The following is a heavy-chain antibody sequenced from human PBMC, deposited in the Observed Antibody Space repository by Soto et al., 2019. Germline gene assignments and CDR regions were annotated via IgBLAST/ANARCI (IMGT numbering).Heavy chain of an antibody. D-gene: IGHD3-10*02. Sequence: QITLKESGPTLVKPTQTLMLTCTFSGLSLSTSGEAVGWIRQPPGKALEWLALIYWDDDKRYNPTLKTRLTITKDTSKNQVVLTLTNMDPVDTATYYCAHYVSTSPARWFDPWGQGILVTVSS. CDR1: GLSLSTSGEA. J-gene: IGHJ5*02. CDR3: AHYVSTSPARWFDP. V-gene: IGHV2-5*02. CDR2: IYWDDDK.